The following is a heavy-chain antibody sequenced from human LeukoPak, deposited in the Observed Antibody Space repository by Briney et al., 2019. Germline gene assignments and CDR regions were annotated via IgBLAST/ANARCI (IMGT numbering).Heavy chain of an antibody. CDR3: ATQGYNNQTMDV. V-gene: IGHV4-39*01. D-gene: IGHD5-24*01. Sequence: SETQSLTCTVSGDSFRTTRYWGWIRQPPGKGLEWIGAVYFSGSTYYNPSLKSRVIISVDTSKNQFSLKLTSVTAADTAVYYCATQGYNNQTMDVWGQGTTVTVSS. J-gene: IGHJ6*02. CDR1: GDSFRTTRY. CDR2: VYFSGST.